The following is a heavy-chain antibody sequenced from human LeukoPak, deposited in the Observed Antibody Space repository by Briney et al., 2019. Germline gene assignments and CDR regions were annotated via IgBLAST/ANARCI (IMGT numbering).Heavy chain of an antibody. CDR2: IKQDGSEK. J-gene: IGHJ4*02. CDR3: ARGMGLQQQLDLDY. CDR1: GFTFSSYW. D-gene: IGHD6-13*01. V-gene: IGHV3-7*01. Sequence: GGSLRLSCAASGFTFSSYWMSWVRQAPGKGLEWVANIKQDGSEKYYVDSVKGRFTISRDNAKNSLYLQMNSLRAEDTAVYYCARGMGLQQQLDLDYWGQGTLVTVSS.